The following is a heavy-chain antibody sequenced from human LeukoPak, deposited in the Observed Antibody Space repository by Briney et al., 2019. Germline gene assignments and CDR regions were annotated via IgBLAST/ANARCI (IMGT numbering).Heavy chain of an antibody. Sequence: PGGSLRLSCAATGFTFSSYSMNWVRQAPGKGLEWVSSISSSSSYIYYADSVKGRFTISRDNAKNSLYLQMNSLRAEDTAVYYCAPGSYDSSGYYISWGHGTLVTVSS. CDR2: ISSSSSYI. CDR3: APGSYDSSGYYIS. D-gene: IGHD3-22*01. J-gene: IGHJ5*01. CDR1: GFTFSSYS. V-gene: IGHV3-21*01.